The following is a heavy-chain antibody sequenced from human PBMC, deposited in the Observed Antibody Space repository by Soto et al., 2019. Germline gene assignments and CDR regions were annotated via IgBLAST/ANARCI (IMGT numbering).Heavy chain of an antibody. J-gene: IGHJ4*02. D-gene: IGHD3-16*02. CDR3: ARGKVMITFGGVIVPIYFDY. V-gene: IGHV4-34*01. CDR2: INHSGST. Sequence: SETLSLTCAVYGGSFSGYYWSWIRQPPGKGLEWIGEINHSGSTNYNPSLKSRVTISVGTSKNQFSLKLSSVTAADTAVYYCARGKVMITFGGVIVPIYFDYWGQGTLVTVSS. CDR1: GGSFSGYY.